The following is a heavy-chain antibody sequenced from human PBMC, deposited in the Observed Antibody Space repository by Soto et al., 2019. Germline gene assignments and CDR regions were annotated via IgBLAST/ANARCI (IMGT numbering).Heavy chain of an antibody. Sequence: PSETLSLTCTVSGDSVSSDIYYWSWIRQPPGKGLEWIGYIYYSGSTNYNPSLKSRVTISVDTSKNQFSLKLSSVTAADTAVYYCAREKRSSFSPYYYGMDVWGQGTTVTVSS. CDR2: IYYSGST. D-gene: IGHD3-16*02. CDR3: AREKRSSFSPYYYGMDV. CDR1: GDSVSSDIYY. V-gene: IGHV4-61*01. J-gene: IGHJ6*02.